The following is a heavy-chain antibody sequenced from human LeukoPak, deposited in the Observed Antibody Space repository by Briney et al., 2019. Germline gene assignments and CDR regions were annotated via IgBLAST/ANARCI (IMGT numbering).Heavy chain of an antibody. CDR3: ARRVRGVHDAFDI. CDR2: INHSGTT. CDR1: GGSISSYY. V-gene: IGHV4-34*01. J-gene: IGHJ3*02. Sequence: PSETLSLTCTVSGGSISSYYWSWIRQPPGKGLEWIGEINHSGTTNSKPSLKSRVIISVDTSKKHFSLKLSSVTAADTAVYYCARRVRGVHDAFDIWGQGTMVTVSS. D-gene: IGHD3-10*01.